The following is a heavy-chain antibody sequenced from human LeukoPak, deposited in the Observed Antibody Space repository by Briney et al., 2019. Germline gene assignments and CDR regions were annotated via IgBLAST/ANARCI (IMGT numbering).Heavy chain of an antibody. V-gene: IGHV7-4-1*02. D-gene: IGHD6-13*01. Sequence: EASVRVSCKASGYTFTSYAMNWVRQAPGQGREWRGWINTNTGNPTYAQGFTGRFVFSLDTSVSTAYLQISSLKAEDTAVYYCAKEGTYGSSWSLDYWGQGTLVTVSS. CDR2: INTNTGNP. CDR1: GYTFTSYA. J-gene: IGHJ4*02. CDR3: AKEGTYGSSWSLDY.